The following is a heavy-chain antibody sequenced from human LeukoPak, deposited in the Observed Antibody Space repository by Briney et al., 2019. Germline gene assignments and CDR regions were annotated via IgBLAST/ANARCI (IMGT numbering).Heavy chain of an antibody. CDR3: TTEIFDYGDYFHAFDI. V-gene: IGHV1-24*01. CDR2: FDPEDDET. J-gene: IGHJ3*02. CDR1: GYTLTELS. D-gene: IGHD4-17*01. Sequence: ASVKVSCKVSGYTLTELSMHWVRQAPGKGLEWMGSFDPEDDETIYAQKFQGRVTMTEDTSTHTAHMELSSLRSEDTAVYYCTTEIFDYGDYFHAFDIWGQGTMVTVSS.